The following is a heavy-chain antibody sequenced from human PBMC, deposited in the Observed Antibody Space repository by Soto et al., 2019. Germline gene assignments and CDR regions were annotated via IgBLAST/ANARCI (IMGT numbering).Heavy chain of an antibody. J-gene: IGHJ6*02. CDR1: GYTFTNYY. D-gene: IGHD2-2*01. CDR3: ARVRCSSTSCSYYFYGMDV. CDR2: INPSGGTT. Sequence: QVQLVQSGAEVKKPGASVKVSCKASGYTFTNYYMHWVRQAPGQGLEWMGMINPSGGTTRYAQNFQDRVTMTRDTPTSTVYMELSSLKSEDTAVYYCARVRCSSTSCSYYFYGMDVWGQGTTVTVSS. V-gene: IGHV1-46*01.